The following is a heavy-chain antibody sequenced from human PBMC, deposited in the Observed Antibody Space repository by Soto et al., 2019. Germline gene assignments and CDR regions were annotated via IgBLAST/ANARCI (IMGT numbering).Heavy chain of an antibody. D-gene: IGHD3-22*01. Sequence: QVQLVESAGGVVQPGRSLRLSCAASGFTFSSNGMHWVRQAPGKGLEWVAVISYDGSNKYYADSVKGRFTISRDNSKNTLYLQMNSLRAEDTAVYYCAKVRGITMIVVDAFDIWGQGTMVTVSS. CDR3: AKVRGITMIVVDAFDI. J-gene: IGHJ3*02. V-gene: IGHV3-30*18. CDR2: ISYDGSNK. CDR1: GFTFSSNG.